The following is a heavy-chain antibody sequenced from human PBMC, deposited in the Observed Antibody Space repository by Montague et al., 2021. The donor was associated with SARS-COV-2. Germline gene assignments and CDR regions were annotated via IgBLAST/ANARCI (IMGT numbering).Heavy chain of an antibody. CDR2: TYYRSQWYN. CDR3: ARSQHCGGGRCYSLSWFDP. V-gene: IGHV6-1*01. Sequence: CAISGDSVSSNSAAWDWIRQPPSRGLEWLGRTYYRSQWYNDYAVXVGSRIAVNPDTSKNHFSLQLDSVTPEDTAVYYCARSQHCGGGRCYSLSWFDPWGQGTLVIVSS. J-gene: IGHJ5*02. D-gene: IGHD2-15*01. CDR1: GDSVSSNSAA.